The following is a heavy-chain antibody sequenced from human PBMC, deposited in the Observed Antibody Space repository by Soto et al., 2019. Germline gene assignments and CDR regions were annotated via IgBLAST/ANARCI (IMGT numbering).Heavy chain of an antibody. J-gene: IGHJ5*02. CDR3: ARGYCSGGSCNRYNWFDP. CDR2: ISYDGSNK. Sequence: QVQLVESGGGVVQPGRSLRLSCAASGFTFSSYAMHWVRQAPGKGLEWVAVISYDGSNKYYADSVKGRFTISRDNSKNTLYLQMNSLRAEDTAVYYCARGYCSGGSCNRYNWFDPWGQGTLVTVSS. D-gene: IGHD2-15*01. V-gene: IGHV3-30-3*01. CDR1: GFTFSSYA.